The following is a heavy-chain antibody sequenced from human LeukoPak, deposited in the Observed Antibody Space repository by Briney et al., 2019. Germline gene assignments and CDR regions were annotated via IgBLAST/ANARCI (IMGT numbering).Heavy chain of an antibody. CDR2: IYYSGST. V-gene: IGHV4-59*08. CDR1: GGSISSYY. Sequence: PSETLSLTCTVSGGSISSYYWSWIRQPPGKGLEWIGYIYYSGSTKYNPSLKSRVTISVDTSKNQFSLKLSSVTAADTAVYYCASGYFGDAFDVWGQGTMVTVSS. J-gene: IGHJ3*01. D-gene: IGHD3-9*01. CDR3: ASGYFGDAFDV.